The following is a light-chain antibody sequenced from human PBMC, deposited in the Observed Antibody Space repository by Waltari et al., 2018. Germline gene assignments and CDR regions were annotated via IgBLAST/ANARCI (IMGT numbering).Light chain of an antibody. CDR3: LVWDMNNDHPWV. CDR1: SIGSKS. CDR2: DDS. J-gene: IGLJ3*02. Sequence: SYVLTQPPSVSVAPGQTARITCEGNSIGSKSIHWYQQKPGQAPVLVVYDDSARPSGIPERFSGANSGKTATLTISRVEAGDEADYFCLVWDMNNDHPWVFGGGTKLTVL. V-gene: IGLV3-21*02.